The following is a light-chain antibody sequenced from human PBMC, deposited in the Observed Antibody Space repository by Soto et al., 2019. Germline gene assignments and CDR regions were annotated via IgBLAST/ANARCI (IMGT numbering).Light chain of an antibody. CDR1: QSVSNN. J-gene: IGKJ5*01. Sequence: EIVLTQSPATLSLSPGERATVSCRASQSVSNNLGWYQQKAGQAPRLLIYDASNRATGIPARFSGSGSGTVFTLTISSLEPVDFAVYYCQHGRTFGQGTRLEIK. CDR2: DAS. CDR3: QHGRT. V-gene: IGKV3-11*01.